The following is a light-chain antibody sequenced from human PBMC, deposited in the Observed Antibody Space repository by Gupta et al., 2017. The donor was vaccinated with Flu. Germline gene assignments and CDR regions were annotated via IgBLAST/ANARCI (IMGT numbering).Light chain of an antibody. CDR2: TAS. V-gene: IGKV1-39*01. Sequence: DIQMTQSPSSLSASIGDRVTISCRASQSIRKYLNWYQQKPGKAPNLLIYTASSLQSGVPSRFSGSGSGTDFSLTISSLQPEDFAIYYCQQSYSAPWTFGQGTNVEIK. CDR1: QSIRKY. J-gene: IGKJ1*01. CDR3: QQSYSAPWT.